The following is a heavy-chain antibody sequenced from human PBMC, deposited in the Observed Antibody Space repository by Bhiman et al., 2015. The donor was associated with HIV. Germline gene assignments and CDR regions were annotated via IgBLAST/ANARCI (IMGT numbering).Heavy chain of an antibody. CDR1: GFTFSTYT. Sequence: VQLVDSGGGVVQPGRSLRLFCAVSGFTFSTYTMHWVRQAPGRGLEWVAVISYDGSTKYYADSVQGRFTISRDTSKNTLYLQMNSLRPEDTAVYYCARGRKDIAAVDGLDTDGFDTWGQGTMVTV. V-gene: IGHV3-30*04. CDR3: ARGRKDIAAVDGLDTDGFDT. CDR2: ISYDGSTK. J-gene: IGHJ3*02. D-gene: IGHD2-2*01.